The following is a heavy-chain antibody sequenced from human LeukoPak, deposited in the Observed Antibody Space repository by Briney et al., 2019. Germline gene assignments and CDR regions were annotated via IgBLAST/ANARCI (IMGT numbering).Heavy chain of an antibody. CDR3: AREGYYGSGSPYYYYYMDV. CDR2: INWNGGST. Sequence: GGSLRLSCAASGFTFDDYGMSWVRQAPGKGLEWVSGINWNGGSTGHADSVKGRFTISRDNAKNSLYLQMNSLRAEDTALYYCAREGYYGSGSPYYYYYMDVWGKGTTVTVSS. V-gene: IGHV3-20*04. D-gene: IGHD3-10*01. CDR1: GFTFDDYG. J-gene: IGHJ6*03.